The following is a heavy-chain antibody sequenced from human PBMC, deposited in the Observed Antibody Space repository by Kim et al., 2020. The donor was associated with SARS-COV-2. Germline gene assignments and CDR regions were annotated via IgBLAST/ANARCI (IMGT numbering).Heavy chain of an antibody. D-gene: IGHD3-10*01. CDR3: ARDSTMVRGVMDAFDI. J-gene: IGHJ3*02. Sequence: SLKSRVTISVDTSKNQFSLKLSSVTAADTAVYYCARDSTMVRGVMDAFDIWGQGTMVTVSS. V-gene: IGHV4-59*01.